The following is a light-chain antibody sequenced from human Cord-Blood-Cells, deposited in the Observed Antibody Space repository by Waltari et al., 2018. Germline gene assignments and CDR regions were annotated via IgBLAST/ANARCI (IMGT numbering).Light chain of an antibody. Sequence: SLAVSLGERATINCKSSQSVLYSSNNKNYLAWYQQKPGQPPKLLIYWASTRESGVPDRFSGSGSGTDFTLTISSLQAEDVAVYYCQQYYSTPYTFDQGTKLEIK. CDR2: WAS. CDR3: QQYYSTPYT. CDR1: QSVLYSSNNKNY. J-gene: IGKJ2*01. V-gene: IGKV4-1*01.